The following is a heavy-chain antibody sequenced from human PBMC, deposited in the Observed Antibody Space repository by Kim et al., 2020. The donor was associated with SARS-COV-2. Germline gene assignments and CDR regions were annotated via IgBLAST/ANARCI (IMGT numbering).Heavy chain of an antibody. Sequence: SETLSLTCTVSGGSISNFYWNWIRQTPGKGLEWIGYIYSSGSTNYTPSLKNRVTISLDTSKKQFYLRLNSVTAADTAVYYCARTMYTTSWYGFWDHWGRGILVSVSS. D-gene: IGHD3-10*01. J-gene: IGHJ4*02. V-gene: IGHV4-59*08. CDR2: IYSSGST. CDR1: GGSISNFY. CDR3: ARTMYTTSWYGFWDH.